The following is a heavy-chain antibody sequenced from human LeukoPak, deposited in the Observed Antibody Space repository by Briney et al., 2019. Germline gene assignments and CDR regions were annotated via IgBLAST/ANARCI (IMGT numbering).Heavy chain of an antibody. J-gene: IGHJ4*02. CDR3: ARDPYDFWSGYPGNSIFDY. CDR2: ISSSSSTI. D-gene: IGHD3-3*01. CDR1: GFTFSSYS. V-gene: IGHV3-48*01. Sequence: GGSLRLSCAASGFTFSSYSMNWVRQAPGKGLEWVSYISSSSSTIYYADSVKGRFTISRDNAKNSLYLQMNSLRAEDTAAYYCARDPYDFWSGYPGNSIFDYWGQGTLVTVSS.